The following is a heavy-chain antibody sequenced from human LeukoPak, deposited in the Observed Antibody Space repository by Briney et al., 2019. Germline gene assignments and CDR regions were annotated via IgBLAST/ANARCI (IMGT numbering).Heavy chain of an antibody. CDR3: ARHGLSSWYPYYFDY. J-gene: IGHJ4*02. CDR1: GGSFSGYY. CDR2: INHSGST. Sequence: TSETLSLTCAVYGGSFSGYYWSWIRQPPGKGLEWIGEINHSGSTNYNPSLKSRVTISVDTSKNQFSLKLSSVTAADTAVYYCARHGLSSWYPYYFDYWGQGTLVTVSS. D-gene: IGHD6-13*01. V-gene: IGHV4-34*01.